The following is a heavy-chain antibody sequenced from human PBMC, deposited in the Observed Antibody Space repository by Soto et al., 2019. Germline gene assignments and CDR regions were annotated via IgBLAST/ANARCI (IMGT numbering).Heavy chain of an antibody. CDR2: ISGSGGST. J-gene: IGHJ4*02. Sequence: EVQLLESGGGLVQPGGSLRLSCAASGFTFSSYAMSWVRQAPGKGLEWVSGISGSGGSTYYADSVKGRFTISRDNSKNPLYRKMTSRGAEDTALYSGAKGGQRRGGGYFDYWGQGTLVTVSS. V-gene: IGHV3-23*01. CDR1: GFTFSSYA. CDR3: AKGGQRRGGGYFDY. D-gene: IGHD6-25*01.